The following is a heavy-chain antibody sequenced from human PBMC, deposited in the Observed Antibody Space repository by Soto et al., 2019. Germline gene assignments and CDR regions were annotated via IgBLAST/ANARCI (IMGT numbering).Heavy chain of an antibody. D-gene: IGHD6-6*01. CDR3: ARHAASYSSSSGLNWFDP. V-gene: IGHV4-59*08. Sequence: SETLSLTCTVSGGSISSYYWSWIRQPPGKGLEWIGYIYYSGSTNYNPSLKSRVTISVDTSKNQFSLKLGSVTAADTAVYYCARHAASYSSSSGLNWFDPWGQGTLVTVSS. CDR2: IYYSGST. J-gene: IGHJ5*02. CDR1: GGSISSYY.